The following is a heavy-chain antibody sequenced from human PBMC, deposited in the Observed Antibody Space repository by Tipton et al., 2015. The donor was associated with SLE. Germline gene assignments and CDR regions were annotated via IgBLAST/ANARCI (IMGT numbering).Heavy chain of an antibody. CDR3: AKDKGSGRPYYFDY. Sequence: SGFTFSSYGMHWVRQAPGKGLEWVAVIWYDGSNKYYADSVKGRFTISRDNSKNTLYLQMNSLRAEDTAVYYCAKDKGSGRPYYFDYWGQGTLVTVSS. D-gene: IGHD1-26*01. CDR2: IWYDGSNK. J-gene: IGHJ4*02. V-gene: IGHV3-33*06. CDR1: GFTFSSYG.